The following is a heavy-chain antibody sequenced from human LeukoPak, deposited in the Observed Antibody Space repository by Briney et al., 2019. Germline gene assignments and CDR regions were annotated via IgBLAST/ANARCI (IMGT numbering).Heavy chain of an antibody. V-gene: IGHV1-18*01. D-gene: IGHD3-16*01. Sequence: ASVKVSCKASGYTFSSYGISWVRQAPGQGLEWMGWISAYIGNTNYAQKPQGRVTMTTDTSTSTAYMELRSLRSDDTAVYYCARAIVGVWGYYYYMDVWGKGTTVTISS. CDR1: GYTFSSYG. CDR2: ISAYIGNT. CDR3: ARAIVGVWGYYYYMDV. J-gene: IGHJ6*03.